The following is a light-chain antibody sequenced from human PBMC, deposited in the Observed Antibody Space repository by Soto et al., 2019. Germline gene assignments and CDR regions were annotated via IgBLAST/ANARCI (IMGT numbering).Light chain of an antibody. CDR3: SSYTSSSTLLV. CDR1: SSDVGGYNY. V-gene: IGLV2-14*01. CDR2: EVS. Sequence: QSALTQTASVSGSPAQSITISCTGTSSDVGGYNYVSWYQQHPGKAPKLMIYEVSNRPSGVSDRCSGSKSGNTASLTIYGLQSEYEDDYYCSSYTSSSTLLVFGGGTKLTVL. J-gene: IGLJ2*01.